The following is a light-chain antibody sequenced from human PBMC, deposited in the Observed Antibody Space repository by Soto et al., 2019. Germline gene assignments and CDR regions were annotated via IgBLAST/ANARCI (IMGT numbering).Light chain of an antibody. J-gene: IGKJ1*01. CDR1: QGISNY. Sequence: DIQMTQSPSSLSASVCDRVTITCRASQGISNYLAWYQQKPGKVPKLLIYGASTLQSGVPSRFSGSGSGTDFTLTISSLQPEDVAIYYCQKYNSAPWTFGQGTKVEIK. CDR2: GAS. V-gene: IGKV1-27*01. CDR3: QKYNSAPWT.